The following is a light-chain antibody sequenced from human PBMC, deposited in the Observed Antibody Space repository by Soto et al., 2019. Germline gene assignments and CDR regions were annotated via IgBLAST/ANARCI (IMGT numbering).Light chain of an antibody. CDR2: EVS. V-gene: IGLV2-14*01. CDR3: SSYTTSNTLV. CDR1: SSDVGAYTY. Sequence: QSALTQPASGSGSPGQSITISCTGTSSDVGAYTYVSWYQQHPGKAPKLMIFEVSDRPSGVSNRFSGSKSGNTASLTISGRQAEDEADYYCSSYTTSNTLVFGGGTKLTVL. J-gene: IGLJ2*01.